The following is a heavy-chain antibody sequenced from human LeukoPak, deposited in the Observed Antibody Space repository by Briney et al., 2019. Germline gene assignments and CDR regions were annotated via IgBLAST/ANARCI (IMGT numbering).Heavy chain of an antibody. Sequence: SETLSLTCAVYGGSFSGYYWSWIRQPPGKGLEWIGDIDQSGNSNSNPSLKSRVTISIDTSKTQFSLKLRSVTAADTALYYCATRDGDYNFLTGYYGERYYFDYWARGTLVTVSS. CDR2: IDQSGNS. J-gene: IGHJ4*02. CDR1: GGSFSGYY. CDR3: ATRDGDYNFLTGYYGERYYFDY. V-gene: IGHV4-34*01. D-gene: IGHD3-9*01.